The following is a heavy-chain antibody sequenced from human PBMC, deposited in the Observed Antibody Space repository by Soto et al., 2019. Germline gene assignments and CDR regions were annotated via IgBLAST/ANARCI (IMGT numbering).Heavy chain of an antibody. CDR1: GYTFTSYA. CDR3: ARANIVVVPADLYYYYGMDV. V-gene: IGHV1-3*01. D-gene: IGHD2-2*01. CDR2: INAGNGNT. Sequence: GASVKVSCKASGYTFTSYAMHWVRQAPGQRLEWMGWINAGNGNTKYSQKFQGRVTITRDTSASTAYMELSSLRSEDTAAYYCARANIVVVPADLYYYYGMDVWGQGTTVTVSS. J-gene: IGHJ6*02.